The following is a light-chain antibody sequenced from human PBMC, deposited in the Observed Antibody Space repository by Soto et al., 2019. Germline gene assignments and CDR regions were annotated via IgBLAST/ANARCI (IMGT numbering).Light chain of an antibody. Sequence: QLVLTQSPSASASLGASFKLTCTLSRGHSNYAIAWHQQQSEKGPRYLMKLNSDGSHSKGDGIPDRFSGSSSGAERYLTISSLQSEDEADYYCQTWGSGIVVFGGGTKVTVL. CDR2: LNSDGSH. CDR3: QTWGSGIVV. J-gene: IGLJ2*01. CDR1: RGHSNYA. V-gene: IGLV4-69*01.